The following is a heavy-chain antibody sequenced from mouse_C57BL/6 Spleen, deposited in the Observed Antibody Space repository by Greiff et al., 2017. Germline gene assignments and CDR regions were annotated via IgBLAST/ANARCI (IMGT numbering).Heavy chain of an antibody. Sequence: EVQLVESGPGLVKPSQSLSLTCSVTGYSITSGYYWNWIRQFPGNKLEWMGYISYDGSNNYNPSLKNRNSITRDTSKNQFFLKLNSVTTEGTATYYCARGDLFDYWGQGTTLTVSS. J-gene: IGHJ2*01. CDR3: ARGDLFDY. CDR2: ISYDGSN. V-gene: IGHV3-6*01. CDR1: GYSITSGYY.